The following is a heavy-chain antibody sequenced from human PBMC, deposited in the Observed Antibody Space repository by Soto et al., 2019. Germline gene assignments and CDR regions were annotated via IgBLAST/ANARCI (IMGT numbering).Heavy chain of an antibody. J-gene: IGHJ4*02. CDR2: IYYSGRT. Sequence: QLQLQESGPGLVKPSETLSLTCTVSGDSISSSDYFWGWIRQPPGKGLEWIGNIYYSGRTYYNPSLKSRVTISADPSKNQFSMKLSSVAAADTAVYYCARRMGYCTSTSCYEYYFDYWGQGTLVTVSS. CDR1: GDSISSSDYF. CDR3: ARRMGYCTSTSCYEYYFDY. V-gene: IGHV4-39*01. D-gene: IGHD2-2*01.